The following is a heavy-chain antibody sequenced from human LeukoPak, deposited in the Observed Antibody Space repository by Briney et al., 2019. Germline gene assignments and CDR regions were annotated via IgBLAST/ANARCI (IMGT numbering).Heavy chain of an antibody. V-gene: IGHV3-48*03. D-gene: IGHD3-10*01. CDR1: GFTFNTYN. CDR2: VSSSGSTI. CDR3: ARISGSYYPMGTLFDY. J-gene: IGHJ4*02. Sequence: PGGSLRLSCAASGFTFNTYNLNWVRQAPGKGLEWVSYVSSSGSTIYYADSVKGRSTIFRDNAKNSLYLQMNSLRAEDTAVYYCARISGSYYPMGTLFDYWGQGTLVTVSS.